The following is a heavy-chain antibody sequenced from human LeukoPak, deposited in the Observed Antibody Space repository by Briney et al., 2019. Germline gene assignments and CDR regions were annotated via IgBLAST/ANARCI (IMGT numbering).Heavy chain of an antibody. CDR1: GFTFSGSP. V-gene: IGHV3-73*01. CDR2: ITSKPNSYET. D-gene: IGHD6-19*01. Sequence: GGPLTLSCAASGFTFSGSPMHWARQASGKGLEGVGRITSKPNSYETVYAASMNGRFTISRDDSKNTAYLQMNSLETVDTAVDYCAGGRGWHSPDYWGQGTLVTVSS. J-gene: IGHJ4*02. CDR3: AGGRGWHSPDY.